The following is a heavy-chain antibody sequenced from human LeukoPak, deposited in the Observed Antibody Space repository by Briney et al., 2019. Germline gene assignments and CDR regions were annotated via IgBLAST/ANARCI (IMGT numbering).Heavy chain of an antibody. Sequence: KPSETLSLTCTVSGGSISSYYWSWIRQPPGKGLEWIGHIYYSGSTNYNPSLKSRVTISVDTSKNQFSLKLSSVTAADTAVYYCARDSYLVERRRGFDYWGQGTLVTVSS. CDR2: IYYSGST. V-gene: IGHV4-59*01. D-gene: IGHD1-1*01. CDR1: GGSISSYY. J-gene: IGHJ4*02. CDR3: ARDSYLVERRRGFDY.